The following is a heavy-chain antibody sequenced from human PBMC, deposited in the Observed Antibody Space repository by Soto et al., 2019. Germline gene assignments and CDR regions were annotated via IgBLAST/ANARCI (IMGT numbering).Heavy chain of an antibody. CDR2: VGTYNGNT. CDR1: GYTFTNYD. Sequence: SVKGSCKASGYTFTNYDISWGRQAPVQGLEWMGWVGTYNGNTKYAEKFQGRVTMTTDTSTNTAYMELRSLRSDDTAVYYCARDPDFGVVNPLRPGCFDYWGQGTLVTAPQ. V-gene: IGHV1-18*01. CDR3: ARDPDFGVVNPLRPGCFDY. D-gene: IGHD3-3*01. J-gene: IGHJ4*02.